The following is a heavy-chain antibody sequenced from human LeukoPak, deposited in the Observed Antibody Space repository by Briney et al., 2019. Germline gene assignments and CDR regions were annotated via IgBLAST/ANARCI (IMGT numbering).Heavy chain of an antibody. D-gene: IGHD3-10*01. CDR3: ARLYGSGSYYNFLDSRQFDY. CDR1: GFSLSTSGVG. J-gene: IGHJ4*02. CDR2: ISWDDDK. V-gene: IGHV2-5*02. Sequence: GSGPTLVKPTQTLTLTCTFSGFSLSTSGVGVGWIRQPPGRALEWLALISWDDDKRYSPSLKSRLTITKDTSKNQVVLTMTNMDPVDTATYYCARLYGSGSYYNFLDSRQFDYWGQGTLVTVSS.